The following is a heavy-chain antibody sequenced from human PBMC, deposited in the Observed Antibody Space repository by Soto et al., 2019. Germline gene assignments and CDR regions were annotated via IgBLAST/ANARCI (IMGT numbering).Heavy chain of an antibody. Sequence: QVQLVESGGGVVQPGRSLRLSCAASGFTFSSYGMHWVRQAPGKGLEWVAVISYDGSNKYYADSVKGRFTVSRDNSKNTLYLQMNSLRAEDTAVYYCAKDARSSWYGYYYGMDVWGQGTTVTVSS. CDR2: ISYDGSNK. V-gene: IGHV3-30*18. CDR3: AKDARSSWYGYYYGMDV. D-gene: IGHD6-13*01. J-gene: IGHJ6*02. CDR1: GFTFSSYG.